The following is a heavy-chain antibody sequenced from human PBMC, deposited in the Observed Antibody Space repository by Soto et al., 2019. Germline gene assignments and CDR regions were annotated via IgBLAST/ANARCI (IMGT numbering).Heavy chain of an antibody. CDR2: ISAYNGNT. CDR1: GYTFTIYG. V-gene: IGHV1-18*01. CDR3: ARGYDTLSGSGYFDY. Sequence: GASVKVSCKASGYTFTIYGISWVRQAPGQGLEWMGWISAYNGNTNYAQNFQGRVTMTTDTSTSTAYMELRSLRSDDTAVYYCARGYDTLSGSGYFDYWGQGTLVTVSS. D-gene: IGHD3-9*01. J-gene: IGHJ4*02.